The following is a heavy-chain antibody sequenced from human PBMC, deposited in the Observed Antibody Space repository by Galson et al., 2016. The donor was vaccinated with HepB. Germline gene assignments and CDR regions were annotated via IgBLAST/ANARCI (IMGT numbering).Heavy chain of an antibody. Sequence: SLRLSCAASGFTFSAYWMSWVRQAPGKGLEWVANIKEDGSEKYYVDSVKGRVTISRDNAKNSVYLQMNSLRAEDTAVYYCAREKRGPNYYYDSSGYRRFYYYGVDVWGPGTTVTVSS. V-gene: IGHV3-7*01. CDR3: AREKRGPNYYYDSSGYRRFYYYGVDV. D-gene: IGHD3-22*01. CDR1: GFTFSAYW. J-gene: IGHJ6*02. CDR2: IKEDGSEK.